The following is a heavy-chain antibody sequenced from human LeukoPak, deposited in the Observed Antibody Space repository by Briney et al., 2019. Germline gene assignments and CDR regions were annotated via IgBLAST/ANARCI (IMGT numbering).Heavy chain of an antibody. J-gene: IGHJ4*02. Sequence: PSQTLSLTCTVSGGSISSGDYYWSWIRQPPGKGLEWIGYIYYSGSTYYNPSLKSRVTISVDTSKNQFSLKLSSVTAADTAVYYCARAEYYYDSSGTLPPYYFDYWGQGTLVTVSS. D-gene: IGHD3-22*01. V-gene: IGHV4-30-4*01. CDR1: GGSISSGDYY. CDR2: IYYSGST. CDR3: ARAEYYYDSSGTLPPYYFDY.